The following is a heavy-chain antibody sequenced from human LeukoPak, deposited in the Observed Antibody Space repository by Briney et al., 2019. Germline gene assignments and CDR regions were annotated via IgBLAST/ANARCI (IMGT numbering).Heavy chain of an antibody. D-gene: IGHD6-19*01. J-gene: IGHJ3*01. CDR2: IYYSGST. CDR3: ARGERWPIS. V-gene: IGHV4-39*07. Sequence: SETLSLTCTVSGGSISSSSYYWGWIRQPPGKGLEWIGSIYYSGSTYYNPSLKSRVTISVDTSKNQFSLKLSSVTAADTAVYYCARGERWPISWGQGTMVTVSS. CDR1: GGSISSSSYY.